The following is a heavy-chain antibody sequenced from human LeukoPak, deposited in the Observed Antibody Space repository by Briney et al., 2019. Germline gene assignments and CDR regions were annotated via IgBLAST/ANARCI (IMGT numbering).Heavy chain of an antibody. V-gene: IGHV3-30*03. Sequence: PGRSLRLSCAVSGFTFSTYGMHWVRQAPGKGLEWVAVISYDRSNKYYADSVKGRFTISRDKSKNTVYLQMDSLRAEDTAVYYCATSPLLTESSSWFHFDYWGQGTLVTVSS. CDR3: ATSPLLTESSSWFHFDY. D-gene: IGHD6-13*01. CDR2: ISYDRSNK. J-gene: IGHJ4*02. CDR1: GFTFSTYG.